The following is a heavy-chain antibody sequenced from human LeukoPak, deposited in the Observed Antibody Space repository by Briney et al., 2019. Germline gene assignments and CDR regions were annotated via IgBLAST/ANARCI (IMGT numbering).Heavy chain of an antibody. CDR3: ARDGNYYYGSGSYPDY. CDR2: ISYYGSNK. V-gene: IGHV3-30-3*01. CDR1: EFTFSSYA. Sequence: GGSLRLSCAASEFTFSSYAMHWVRQAPGKGLEWVAVISYYGSNKYYADSVKGRFTISRDNSKSKMYLQMNSLRVEDTAVYYCARDGNYYYGSGSYPDYWGQGTLVTVSS. D-gene: IGHD3-10*01. J-gene: IGHJ4*02.